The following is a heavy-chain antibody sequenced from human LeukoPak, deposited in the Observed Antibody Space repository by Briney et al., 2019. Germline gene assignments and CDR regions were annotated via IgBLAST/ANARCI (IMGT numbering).Heavy chain of an antibody. J-gene: IGHJ4*02. CDR2: INPNSGVT. D-gene: IGHD2-2*01. CDR3: CNLIGDPVGFLAAAMTLDDY. CDR1: GYTFTGYY. Sequence: ASVKVSCKASGYTFTGYYMQWVRQAPGEGLEGMGWINPNSGVTNSAQKFEGTVTMTRGTSISTAYMGRSRLRTDGTALSYSCNLIGDPVGFLAAAMTLDDYWGQGTLVTVSS. V-gene: IGHV1-2*02.